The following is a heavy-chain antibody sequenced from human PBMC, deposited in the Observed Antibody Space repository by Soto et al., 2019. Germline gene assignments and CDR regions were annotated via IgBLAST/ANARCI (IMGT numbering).Heavy chain of an antibody. D-gene: IGHD3-22*01. CDR3: GTDGRPRPTMIVVVMEKLLDP. CDR1: GYTFTSYG. Sequence: ASVKVSCKASGYTFTSYGISGVRQAPARGLEWMGWISAYNGKTNYAQNLQGRLTMTTDTSTSTAYMEPRSLRSDDTAVYYCGTDGRPRPTMIVVVMEKLLDPWGQGTLVTVSS. J-gene: IGHJ5*02. V-gene: IGHV1-18*01. CDR2: ISAYNGKT.